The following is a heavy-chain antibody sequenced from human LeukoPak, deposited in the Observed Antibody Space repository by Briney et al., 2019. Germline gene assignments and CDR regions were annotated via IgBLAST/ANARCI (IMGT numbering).Heavy chain of an antibody. CDR1: GGTFSSYG. D-gene: IGHD3-22*01. Sequence: SVNVSCKASGGTFSSYGISWVRQAPGQGLEWMGGIIPIFGTANYAQKFQGRVTITADESTNTAHMELGSLRSDDTAVYYCVRDVRFFDSSGYPGYWGQGTLVTVSS. J-gene: IGHJ4*02. V-gene: IGHV1-69*13. CDR2: IIPIFGTA. CDR3: VRDVRFFDSSGYPGY.